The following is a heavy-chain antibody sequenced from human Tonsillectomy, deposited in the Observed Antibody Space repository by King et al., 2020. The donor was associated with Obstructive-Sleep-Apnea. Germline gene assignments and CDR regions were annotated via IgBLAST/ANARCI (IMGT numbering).Heavy chain of an antibody. CDR2: IYYSGST. V-gene: IGHV4-59*01. J-gene: IGHJ4*02. CDR1: GGSISSYY. CDR3: ARARIDQVQPPAAHFDH. D-gene: IGHD2-2*01. Sequence: QLQESGPGLVKPSETLSLTCTISGGSISSYYWSWIRQPPGKGLEWIGAIYYSGSTNYNPSLKSLVTISVDMSKNQFSLRLSSVTAADTAVDYCARARIDQVQPPAAHFDHWGQGTQVTVSS.